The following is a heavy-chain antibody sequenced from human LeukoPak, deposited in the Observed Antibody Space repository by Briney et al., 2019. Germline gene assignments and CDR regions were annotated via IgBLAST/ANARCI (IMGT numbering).Heavy chain of an antibody. V-gene: IGHV3-33*01. CDR1: GFTFSSYG. CDR2: IWYDGSNK. D-gene: IGHD4-17*01. Sequence: GRSLRLSCAASGFTFSSYGMHWVRQAPGKGLEWVAFIWYDGSNKYYVDSVKGRFTISRDSSKNTLYLQMNSLRAEDTAVYYCARDRGDYYYFDYWGQGTLATVSS. J-gene: IGHJ4*02. CDR3: ARDRGDYYYFDY.